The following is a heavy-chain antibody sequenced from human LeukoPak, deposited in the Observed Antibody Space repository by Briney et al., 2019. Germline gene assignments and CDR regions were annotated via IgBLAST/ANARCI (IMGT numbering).Heavy chain of an antibody. D-gene: IGHD6-19*01. V-gene: IGHV5-10-1*01. CDR2: IDPSDSYT. J-gene: IGHJ4*02. Sequence: PGESLKISCKCSGYSFTSYWLSWVRQMPGKGLEWMGRIDPSDSYTNYSPSFQGHVTISADKSISTAYLQWSSLKASDTAMYYCASPGYSSVFDYWGQGTLVTVSS. CDR3: ASPGYSSVFDY. CDR1: GYSFTSYW.